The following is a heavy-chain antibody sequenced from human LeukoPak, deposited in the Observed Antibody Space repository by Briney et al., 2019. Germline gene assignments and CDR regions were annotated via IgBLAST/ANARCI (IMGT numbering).Heavy chain of an antibody. D-gene: IGHD3-10*01. J-gene: IGHJ6*02. V-gene: IGHV1-8*01. CDR3: ARVSYYGSGSYYSYYYYYGMDV. CDR2: MNPNSGNT. CDR1: GYTFTSYD. Sequence: ASVKVSCKASGYTFTSYDINWVRQATGQGLEWMGWMNPNSGNTGYAQKFQGRVTMTRNTSISTAYMELSSLRSEVTAVYYCARVSYYGSGSYYSYYYYYGMDVWGQGTTVTVSS.